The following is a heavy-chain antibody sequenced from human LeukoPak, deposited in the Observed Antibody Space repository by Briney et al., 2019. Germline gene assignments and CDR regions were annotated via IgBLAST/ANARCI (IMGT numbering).Heavy chain of an antibody. J-gene: IGHJ4*02. CDR3: ARDRVAYTYTTPPDS. CDR1: GFAFSNYW. D-gene: IGHD2-2*02. V-gene: IGHV3-7*01. CDR2: MNEDGSEK. Sequence: GGSLRLSCAASGFAFSNYWMSWVRQAPGKGLEWVANMNEDGSEKNYVDSVKGRFTISRDNAQDSLYLQMNSLRAEDTAVYYCARDRVAYTYTTPPDSWGQGTLVTVSS.